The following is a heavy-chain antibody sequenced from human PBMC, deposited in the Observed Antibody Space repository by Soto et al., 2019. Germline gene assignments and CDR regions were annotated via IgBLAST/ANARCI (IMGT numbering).Heavy chain of an antibody. Sequence: PGGSLRLSCAASGFTFSTYSMHWVRQAPGKGLEWVSSIDATSVYTFYAASVQGRFTVSRANAQNSLYLQMNSLRAEDTAVYYCARSLVGDVPDSWGQGTLVTVSS. V-gene: IGHV3-21*01. CDR1: GFTFSTYS. CDR3: ARSLVGDVPDS. D-gene: IGHD1-26*01. CDR2: IDATSVYT. J-gene: IGHJ4*02.